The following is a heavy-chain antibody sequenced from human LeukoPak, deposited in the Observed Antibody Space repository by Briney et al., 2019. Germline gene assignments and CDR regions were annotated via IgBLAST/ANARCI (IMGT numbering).Heavy chain of an antibody. CDR1: GYTFTGYY. CDR3: ARGSISWYLSPYYFDY. D-gene: IGHD6-13*01. CDR2: INANSGGT. J-gene: IGHJ4*02. Sequence: ASVKVSCKSSGYTFTGYYMHWVRQAPGQGLEWMGWINANSGGTNYAQKFEGRVTMTRDTSISTVYMELSSLRSDDTAVYYCARGSISWYLSPYYFDYCGQGTLVTVSS. V-gene: IGHV1-2*02.